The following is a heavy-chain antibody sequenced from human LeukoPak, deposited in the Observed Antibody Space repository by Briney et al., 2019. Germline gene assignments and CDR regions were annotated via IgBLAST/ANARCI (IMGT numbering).Heavy chain of an antibody. Sequence: GGSLKLSCAASGFTFSGSAMHWVRQASGKGLEWVGRIRSKANSYATAYAASVKGRFTISRDDSKNTAYLQMNSLKTEDTAVYYCTGEDSSGWYRFDYWGQGTLVTVSS. D-gene: IGHD6-19*01. J-gene: IGHJ4*02. V-gene: IGHV3-73*01. CDR3: TGEDSSGWYRFDY. CDR2: IRSKANSYAT. CDR1: GFTFSGSA.